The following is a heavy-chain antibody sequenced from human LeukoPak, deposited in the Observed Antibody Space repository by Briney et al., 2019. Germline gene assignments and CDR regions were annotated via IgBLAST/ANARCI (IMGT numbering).Heavy chain of an antibody. V-gene: IGHV4-59*01. CDR2: IYYSGST. CDR3: ARVEGWTTPTGFHYYGMDV. J-gene: IGHJ6*02. Sequence: PSETLSLTCTVSGGSISSYYWSWIRQSPGKGLEWMGYIYYSGSTNYNPSLKSRVTISVDTSKDQFSLKLSSVTAADTAVYYCARVEGWTTPTGFHYYGMDVWGQGTTVTVSS. D-gene: IGHD4-17*01. CDR1: GGSISSYY.